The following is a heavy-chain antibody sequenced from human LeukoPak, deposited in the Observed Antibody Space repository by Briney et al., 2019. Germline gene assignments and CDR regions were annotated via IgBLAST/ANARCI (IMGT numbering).Heavy chain of an antibody. J-gene: IGHJ6*02. CDR2: ISYDGSNK. Sequence: GRSLRLSCAASGFTFSSYGMHWVRQAPGKGLEWVAVISYDGSNKYYADSVKGRFTISRDNSKNTLYLQMNSLRAEDTAVYYCAKVHMTSYSSSGSVSYNYYYYGMDVWGQGTTVTVSS. V-gene: IGHV3-30*18. CDR3: AKVHMTSYSSSGSVSYNYYYYGMDV. D-gene: IGHD6-13*01. CDR1: GFTFSSYG.